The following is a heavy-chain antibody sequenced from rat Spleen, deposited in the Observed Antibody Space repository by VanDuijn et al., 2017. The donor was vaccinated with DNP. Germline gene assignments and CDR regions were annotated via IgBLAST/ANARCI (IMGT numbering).Heavy chain of an antibody. V-gene: IGHV5-25*01. J-gene: IGHJ2*01. CDR3: ARTPYSSYRCYFDY. CDR2: ISTGGGNT. D-gene: IGHD1-2*01. CDR1: GFTFSHYY. Sequence: EVQLVESGGGLVQPGRSMKLSCAASGFTFSHYYMAWVRQAPTKGLEWVASISTGGGNTYYRDSVEGRFIISRDNAKSTLYLQMDSLRSADTATYYCARTPYSSYRCYFDYWGQGVMVTVSS.